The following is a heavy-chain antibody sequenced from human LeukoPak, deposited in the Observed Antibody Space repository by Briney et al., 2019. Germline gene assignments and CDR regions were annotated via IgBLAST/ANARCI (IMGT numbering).Heavy chain of an antibody. CDR3: ARDRPWGATMDV. V-gene: IGHV1-46*01. D-gene: IGHD3-16*01. J-gene: IGHJ6*03. CDR2: INPSGDFT. Sequence: ASVKVSCKASGYTFTSYYMHWVRQAPGQGLEWMGIINPSGDFTSYAQKFQGRVTMTTDTSTSTAYMELRSLRSDDTAVYYCARDRPWGATMDVWGKGTTVTVSS. CDR1: GYTFTSYY.